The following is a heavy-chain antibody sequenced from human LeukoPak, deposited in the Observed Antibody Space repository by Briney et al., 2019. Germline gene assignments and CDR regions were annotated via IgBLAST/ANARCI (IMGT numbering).Heavy chain of an antibody. D-gene: IGHD4-17*01. V-gene: IGHV5-51*01. Sequence: GESLKISCKGSGYSFTSYWIGWVRQMPGKGLEWMGIIYPGDSDTRYSPSFQGQVTISADKSISTAYLQWSSLKPSDTAIYYCARHRLHGYGDKYYFDYWGQGILVTVSS. J-gene: IGHJ4*02. CDR2: IYPGDSDT. CDR1: GYSFTSYW. CDR3: ARHRLHGYGDKYYFDY.